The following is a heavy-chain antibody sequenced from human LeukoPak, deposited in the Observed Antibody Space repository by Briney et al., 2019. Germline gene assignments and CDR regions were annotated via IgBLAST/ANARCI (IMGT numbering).Heavy chain of an antibody. V-gene: IGHV4-31*03. Sequence: PSETLSLTCTVSGVSISSGSYLWNWIRQHPGKGLEWIGHTLYSGGTYYNPSLKSRLTISVDTSKNQFSLKLSSVTAADTAVYYCARGYSGYDVYYYYYYMDVWGKGTMVTVSS. CDR2: TLYSGGT. J-gene: IGHJ6*03. CDR3: ARGYSGYDVYYYYYYMDV. D-gene: IGHD5-12*01. CDR1: GVSISSGSYL.